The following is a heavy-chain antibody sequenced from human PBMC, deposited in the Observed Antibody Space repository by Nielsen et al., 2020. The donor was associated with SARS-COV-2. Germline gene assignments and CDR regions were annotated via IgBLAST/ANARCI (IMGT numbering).Heavy chain of an antibody. D-gene: IGHD3-22*01. Sequence: GESLKISCATSGFTFSNHWMTWVRQAPGKGLEWVANIKQDGSEKYYVDSVKGRFTISRDNAKNSLYLQMSSLRAEDTAIYYCARESSGYYFPDYWGQGTLVTVSS. J-gene: IGHJ4*02. CDR3: ARESSGYYFPDY. V-gene: IGHV3-7*03. CDR2: IKQDGSEK. CDR1: GFTFSNHW.